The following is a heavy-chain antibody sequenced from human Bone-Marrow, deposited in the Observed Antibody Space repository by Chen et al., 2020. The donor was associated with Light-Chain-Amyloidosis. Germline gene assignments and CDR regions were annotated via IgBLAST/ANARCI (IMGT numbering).Heavy chain of an antibody. Sequence: EVQLVESGGGLVQPGGSLRLSCAASGFTFSSSDMHWVRQAAGKGLECVSAIGTIGDTYYPGSVKVRFTISRDDAKNSLYLQMNSLRAEDTGVYYCAREVVDSTSAGLYFDLWGRGTLVTVSS. CDR2: IGTIGDT. CDR3: AREVVDSTSAGLYFDL. J-gene: IGHJ2*01. D-gene: IGHD6-6*01. CDR1: GFTFSSSD. V-gene: IGHV3-13*01.